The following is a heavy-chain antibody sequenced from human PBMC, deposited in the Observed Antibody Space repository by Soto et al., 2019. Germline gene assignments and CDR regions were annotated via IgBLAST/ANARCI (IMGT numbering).Heavy chain of an antibody. V-gene: IGHV3-64D*06. CDR2: ISSNGGST. D-gene: IGHD6-19*01. J-gene: IGHJ6*02. CDR1: GFTFSSYA. Sequence: GGSLRLSCSASGFTFSSYAMHWVRQAPGKGLEYVSAISSNGGSTYYADSVKGRFTISRDNSKNTLYLQVSSLRAEDTAVYYCVKLSARYSSGWSFYYYYGMDVWGQGTTVTVSS. CDR3: VKLSARYSSGWSFYYYYGMDV.